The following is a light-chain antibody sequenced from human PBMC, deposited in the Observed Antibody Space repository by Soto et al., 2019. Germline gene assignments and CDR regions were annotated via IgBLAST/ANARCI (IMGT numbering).Light chain of an antibody. J-gene: IGLJ2*01. Sequence: QSALTQPASVSASPGQSITISCTGTNSDVGHYNYVSWYQWHPGKVPKLIIFEVSDRPSGVSARFSGSKSGNTASLTISGLQAEDEADYCFISYTSTSTLVLFGGGTKVTVL. CDR3: ISYTSTSTLVL. CDR2: EVS. V-gene: IGLV2-14*01. CDR1: NSDVGHYNY.